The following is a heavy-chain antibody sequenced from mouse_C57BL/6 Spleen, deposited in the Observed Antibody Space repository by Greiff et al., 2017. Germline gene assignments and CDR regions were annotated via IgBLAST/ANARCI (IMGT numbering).Heavy chain of an antibody. CDR1: GFTFSSYG. V-gene: IGHV5-6*01. CDR2: ISSGGSYT. D-gene: IGHD1-1*01. CDR3: ARRRDYYVYFDY. Sequence: EVQGVESGGDLVKPGGSLKLSCAASGFTFSSYGMSWVRQTPDKRLEWVATISSGGSYTYYPDSVKGRFTFSRDNAKNTLYLQMSSLKSEDTAMYYCARRRDYYVYFDYWGQGTTLTVSS. J-gene: IGHJ2*01.